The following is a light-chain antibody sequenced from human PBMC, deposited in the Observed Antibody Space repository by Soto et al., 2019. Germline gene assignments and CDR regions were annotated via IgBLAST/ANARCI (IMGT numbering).Light chain of an antibody. CDR3: SSYAGTNNLGV. CDR1: RSDVGGYKY. CDR2: EVS. J-gene: IGLJ1*01. V-gene: IGLV2-8*01. Sequence: QSALTQPPSASGSPGQSVTISCTGTRSDVGGYKYVSWYQQHPGKAPKLMIYEVSKRPSGVPDRFSASKSGNTASLTVSGLQAEDEADYYCSSYAGTNNLGVFGTGTKLTVL.